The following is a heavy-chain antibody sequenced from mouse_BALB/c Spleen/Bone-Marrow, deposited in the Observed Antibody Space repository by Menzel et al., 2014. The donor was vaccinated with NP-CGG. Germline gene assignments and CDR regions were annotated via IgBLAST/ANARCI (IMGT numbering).Heavy chain of an antibody. CDR2: IWAGGST. V-gene: IGHV2-9*02. J-gene: IGHJ2*01. CDR1: GFSLTSYS. Sequence: QVQLQQSGPGLVAPSQSLSITCTVSGFSLTSYSVYWVRQPPGKGLEWLGVIWAGGSTNYNSALMSRLSISKDNSKSQVFLKMNSLQTDDTVMYYCARAFDYWGQGATLTVSS. CDR3: ARAFDY.